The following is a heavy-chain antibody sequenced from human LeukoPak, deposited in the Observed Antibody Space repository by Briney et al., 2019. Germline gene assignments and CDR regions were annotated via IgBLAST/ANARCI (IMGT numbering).Heavy chain of an antibody. D-gene: IGHD4/OR15-4a*01. CDR2: ISDNGGGT. Sequence: GGSLRLSCGASGFIFRNYAMSWVRQAPGEGLEWVSGISDNGGGTYYADSVKGRFTISRDNSKNMLYLQMNSLRAEHTAVYYCPKESGALGAPLYDYWGQGILVNGSS. CDR1: GFIFRNYA. J-gene: IGHJ4*02. V-gene: IGHV3-23*01. CDR3: PKESGALGAPLYDY.